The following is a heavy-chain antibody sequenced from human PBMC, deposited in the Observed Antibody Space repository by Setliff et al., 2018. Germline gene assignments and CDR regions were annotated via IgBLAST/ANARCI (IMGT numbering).Heavy chain of an antibody. Sequence: GGSLRLSCAASGFIFSSYAMVWVRQAPGKGLEWVSSISSSSSYIYYADSVKGRFTISRDNSKNTLYLQMNSLRAEDTAVYYCARDHNYAYDYWGQGTLVTVSS. CDR1: GFIFSSYA. D-gene: IGHD1-1*01. J-gene: IGHJ4*02. CDR2: ISSSSSYI. V-gene: IGHV3-21*01. CDR3: ARDHNYAYDY.